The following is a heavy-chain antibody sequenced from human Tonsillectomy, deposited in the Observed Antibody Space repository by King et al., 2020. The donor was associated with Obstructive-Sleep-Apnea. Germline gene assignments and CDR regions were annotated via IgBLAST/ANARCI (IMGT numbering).Heavy chain of an antibody. J-gene: IGHJ5*02. Sequence: VQLVESGGGVVQPGRSLRLSCAASGFTFSSYAMHWVRQAPGKGLERVAVISYDGSNKYYADSVKGRFTISRDNSKNTLYLQMNSLRAEDTAVYYCAKSVIRWFGESTPNWFDPWGQGTLVTVSS. CDR3: AKSVIRWFGESTPNWFDP. CDR1: GFTFSSYA. CDR2: ISYDGSNK. V-gene: IGHV3-30*04. D-gene: IGHD3-10*01.